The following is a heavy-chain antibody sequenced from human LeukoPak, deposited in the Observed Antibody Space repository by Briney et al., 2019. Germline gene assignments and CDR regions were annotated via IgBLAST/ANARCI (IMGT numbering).Heavy chain of an antibody. CDR1: GDSASSNSAT. J-gene: IGHJ5*02. V-gene: IGHV6-1*01. CDR2: TYYRSKWYH. CDR3: ARGGDTDGYNS. D-gene: IGHD5-24*01. Sequence: SQTLSLTCAISGDSASSNSATCNWIRQSPSRGLEWLGRTYYRSKWYHDYAVSVKSRMSINPDTSMNQLSLQVNSVTPDDTAVYYCARGGDTDGYNSWGQGTLVTV.